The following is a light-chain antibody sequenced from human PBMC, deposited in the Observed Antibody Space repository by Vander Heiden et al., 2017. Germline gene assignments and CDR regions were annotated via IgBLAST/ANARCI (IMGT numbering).Light chain of an antibody. CDR1: QSVSNNY. J-gene: IGKJ1*01. V-gene: IGKV3-20*01. CDR2: GAS. Sequence: EIVLTQSPGTLSLSPGGRATLSCRASQSVSNNYLAWYQQKPGQAPRLLIYGASTRATGIPDRFSGSGSGTDFTLTISRLEPEDFAMYYCHQYGSSPWTSGQGSKVEIK. CDR3: HQYGSSPWT.